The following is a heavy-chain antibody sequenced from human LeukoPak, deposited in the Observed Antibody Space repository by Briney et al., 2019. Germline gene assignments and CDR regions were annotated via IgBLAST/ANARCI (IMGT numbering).Heavy chain of an antibody. CDR3: ASYADYYDSSGYFYSFDY. Sequence: SVKVSCKASGGTFSSYAISWVRQAPGQGLEWMGGIIPIFGTANYAQKFQGRVTITTDESTSTAYMELSSLRSEDTAVYYCASYADYYDSSGYFYSFDYWGQGTLVTVSS. J-gene: IGHJ4*02. D-gene: IGHD3-22*01. CDR1: GGTFSSYA. CDR2: IIPIFGTA. V-gene: IGHV1-69*05.